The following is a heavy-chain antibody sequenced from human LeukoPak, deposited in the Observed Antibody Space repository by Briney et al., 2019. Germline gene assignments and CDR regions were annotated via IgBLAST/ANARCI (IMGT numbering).Heavy chain of an antibody. D-gene: IGHD3-10*01. J-gene: IGHJ6*03. CDR1: GFTFSSYS. V-gene: IGHV3-21*01. CDR2: ISSRGSYI. CDR3: ARVDYGSGSYGYYYYYYMDV. Sequence: KPGGSLRLSCAASGFTFSSYSMNWVRQAPGKGLEWVSSISSRGSYIYYADSVKGRFTISRDNAENSLYLQMNSLRAEDTAVYYCARVDYGSGSYGYYYYYYMDVWGKGTTVTISS.